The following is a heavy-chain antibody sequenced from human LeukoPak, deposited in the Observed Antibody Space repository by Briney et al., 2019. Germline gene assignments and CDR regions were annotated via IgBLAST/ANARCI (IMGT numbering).Heavy chain of an antibody. CDR2: IYHSGST. Sequence: SETLSLTCTVSGYSISSGYYWGWIRQPPGKGLEWIGSIYHSGSTHYNPSLKSRVTISVDTSKNQFSLKLSSVTAADTAVYYCARDRIVVVPAPFTYWGQGTLVTVSS. V-gene: IGHV4-38-2*02. CDR1: GYSISSGYY. CDR3: ARDRIVVVPAPFTY. D-gene: IGHD2-2*01. J-gene: IGHJ4*02.